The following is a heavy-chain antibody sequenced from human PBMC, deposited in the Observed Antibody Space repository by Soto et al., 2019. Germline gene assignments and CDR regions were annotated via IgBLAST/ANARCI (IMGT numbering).Heavy chain of an antibody. J-gene: IGHJ5*02. CDR2: IYYSGST. CDR3: ARATGYCSGGSCSNSFDP. Sequence: SETLSLTCTVSGGSISSGGYYWSWIRQHPGKGLEWIGYIYYSGSTYYNPSLKSRVTISVDTSKNQFSLKLSSVTAADTAVYYCARATGYCSGGSCSNSFDPWGQGTLVTVSS. D-gene: IGHD2-15*01. V-gene: IGHV4-31*03. CDR1: GGSISSGGYY.